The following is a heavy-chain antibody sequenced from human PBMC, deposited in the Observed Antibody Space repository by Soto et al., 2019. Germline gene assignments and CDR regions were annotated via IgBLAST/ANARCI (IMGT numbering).Heavy chain of an antibody. V-gene: IGHV4-31*03. CDR3: ARGYCSGGSCYFDY. CDR1: GGSISSGGYY. Sequence: SETLSLTCTVSGGSISSGGYYWSWIRQHPGKGLEWIGYIYYIGSTYYNPSLKSRVTISVDTSKNQFSLKLSSVTAADTAVYYCARGYCSGGSCYFDYWGQGTLVTVSS. D-gene: IGHD2-15*01. CDR2: IYYIGST. J-gene: IGHJ4*02.